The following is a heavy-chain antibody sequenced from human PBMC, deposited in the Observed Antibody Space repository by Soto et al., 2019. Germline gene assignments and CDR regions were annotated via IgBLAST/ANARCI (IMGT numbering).Heavy chain of an antibody. CDR3: ARAGEVVAAPPGY. V-gene: IGHV3-33*01. CDR1: GFTISSYG. CDR2: IWYDGSNK. J-gene: IGHJ4*02. Sequence: QLQLVESGGGVVQPGRSLRLSCAASGFTISSYGMHWVRQAPGKGLEWVAVIWYDGSNKYYADSVKGRFTISRDNSKNTLYLQMNSLRAEDTAVYYCARAGEVVAAPPGYWGQGTLVTVSS. D-gene: IGHD2-15*01.